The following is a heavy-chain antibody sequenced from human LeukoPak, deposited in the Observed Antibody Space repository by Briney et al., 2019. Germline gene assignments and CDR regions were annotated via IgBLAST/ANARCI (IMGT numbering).Heavy chain of an antibody. CDR2: IIPIFGTA. Sequence: GASVKVSCKASGGTFSSYAISWVRQAPGQGLEWMGRIIPIFGTANYAQKFQGRVTITTDESTSTAYMELSSLRSEDTAVYYCARDGYSYGWQAFFDYWGEGSLVTASS. CDR1: GGTFSSYA. CDR3: ARDGYSYGWQAFFDY. D-gene: IGHD5-18*01. V-gene: IGHV1-69*05. J-gene: IGHJ4*02.